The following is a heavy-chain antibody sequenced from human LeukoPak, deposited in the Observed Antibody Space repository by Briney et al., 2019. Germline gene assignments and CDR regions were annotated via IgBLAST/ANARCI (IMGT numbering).Heavy chain of an antibody. CDR1: GGSISSSNW. Sequence: PSGTLSLTCAVSGGSISSSNWWSWVRQPPGKGLEWIGEIYHSGSTNYNPSLKSRVTISLDKSKNHFSLKLTSVTAADTAVYYCARPKYSGYSGSGTNWFDPWGQGTLATVSS. CDR3: ARPKYSGYSGSGTNWFDP. J-gene: IGHJ5*02. D-gene: IGHD3-10*01. V-gene: IGHV4-4*02. CDR2: IYHSGST.